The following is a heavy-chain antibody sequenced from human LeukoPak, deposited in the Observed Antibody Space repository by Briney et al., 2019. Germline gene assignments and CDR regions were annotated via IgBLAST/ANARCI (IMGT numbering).Heavy chain of an antibody. D-gene: IGHD6-13*01. Sequence: PGGSLRLSCAASGFTFSSYAMHWVRQAPGKGLEGVAVISYDGSNKYYADSVKGRFTISRDNSKNTLYLQMNSLRAEDTAVYYCARGEYSSSWTYYYYYYMDVWGKGTTVTVSS. CDR2: ISYDGSNK. V-gene: IGHV3-30*01. CDR3: ARGEYSSSWTYYYYYYMDV. J-gene: IGHJ6*03. CDR1: GFTFSSYA.